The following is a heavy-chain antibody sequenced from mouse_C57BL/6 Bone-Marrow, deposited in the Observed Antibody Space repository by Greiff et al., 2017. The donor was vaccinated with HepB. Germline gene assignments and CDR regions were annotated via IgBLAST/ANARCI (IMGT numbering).Heavy chain of an antibody. Sequence: QVQLKESGAELAIPGASVKLSCKASGYTFTSYWMHWVKQRPGQGLEWIGYINPSSGYTKYNQKLKDKATFTADKSSSTAYMQLSSLTYVDSAVYYCASDYDGSPPFAYWDQGALVTVTA. CDR3: ASDYDGSPPFAY. J-gene: IGHJ3*01. CDR2: INPSSGYT. D-gene: IGHD1-1*01. CDR1: GYTFTSYW. V-gene: IGHV1-7*01.